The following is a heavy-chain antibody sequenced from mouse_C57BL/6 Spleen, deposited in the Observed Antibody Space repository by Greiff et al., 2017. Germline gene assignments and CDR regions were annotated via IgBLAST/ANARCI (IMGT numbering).Heavy chain of an antibody. J-gene: IGHJ3*01. Sequence: VQLQQPGAELVKPGASVKLSCKASGYTFTSYWMHWVKQRPGQGLEWIGMIYPNRGSTNYNEKFKRQATLTVDKSASTAYRQLSSLTSEDSAVYYCARSELGGVAYWGQGTLVTVSA. CDR3: ARSELGGVAY. V-gene: IGHV1-64*01. D-gene: IGHD4-1*01. CDR1: GYTFTSYW. CDR2: IYPNRGST.